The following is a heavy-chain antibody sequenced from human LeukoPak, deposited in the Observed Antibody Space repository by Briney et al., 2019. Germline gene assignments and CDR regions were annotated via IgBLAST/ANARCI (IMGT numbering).Heavy chain of an antibody. CDR1: GYSISSGYY. CDR2: IYHSGST. Sequence: PSETLSLTCAVSGYSISSGYYWGWIRQPPGKGLEWIGSIYHSGSTYYNPSLKSRVTISVDTSKNQFSLKLSSVTAADTAVYYCARHWVRCSSSNPPDYWGQGTLVTVSS. D-gene: IGHD6-6*01. CDR3: ARHWVRCSSSNPPDY. V-gene: IGHV4-38-2*01. J-gene: IGHJ4*02.